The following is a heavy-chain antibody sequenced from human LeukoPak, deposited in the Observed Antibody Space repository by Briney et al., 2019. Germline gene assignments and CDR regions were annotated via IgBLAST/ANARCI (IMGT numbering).Heavy chain of an antibody. CDR2: ISSSGSTI. CDR1: GFTFSDYY. J-gene: IGHJ4*02. Sequence: GGSLRLSCAASGFTFSDYYMSWIRQAPGKGLEGVSYISSSGSTIYYADSVKGRFTISRDNAKNSLYLQMNSLRAEDTAVYYCARDLNYYDSSGYPEWGQGTLVTASS. V-gene: IGHV3-11*01. CDR3: ARDLNYYDSSGYPE. D-gene: IGHD3-22*01.